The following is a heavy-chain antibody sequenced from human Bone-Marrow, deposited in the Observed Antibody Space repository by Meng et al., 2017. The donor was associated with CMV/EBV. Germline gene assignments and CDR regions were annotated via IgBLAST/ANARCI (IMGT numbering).Heavy chain of an antibody. CDR1: GYTFSGYY. Sequence: ASVKVSCKASGYTFSGYYIHWVRQATGQGLEWMGWMNPNSGNTGYAQKFQGRVTMTRNTSISTAYMELSSLRSEDTAVYYCARWGSSSDGYYYYGMDVWGQGTTVTVSS. CDR2: MNPNSGNT. CDR3: ARWGSSSDGYYYYGMDV. V-gene: IGHV1-8*02. D-gene: IGHD6-6*01. J-gene: IGHJ6*02.